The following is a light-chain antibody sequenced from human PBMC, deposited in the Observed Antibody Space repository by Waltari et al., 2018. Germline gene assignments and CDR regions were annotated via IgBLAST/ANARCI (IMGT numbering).Light chain of an antibody. CDR1: SSDISAYNF. CDR2: YVT. J-gene: IGLJ2*01. CDR3: SAYISRSISYVI. V-gene: IGLV2-14*03. Sequence: QPALTQPAPMSGSPGQSFTISCTGTSSDISAYNFVSWYQQHPGKGPKLIIYYVTNRASGVSNRFSGSKSGNRASLTISGLQAEDEADYYCSAYISRSISYVIFGGGTKLTVL.